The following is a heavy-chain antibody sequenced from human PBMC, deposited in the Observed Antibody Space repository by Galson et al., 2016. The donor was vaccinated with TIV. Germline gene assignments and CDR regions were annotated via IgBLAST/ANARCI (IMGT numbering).Heavy chain of an antibody. CDR1: GYTFTDYF. D-gene: IGHD3-16*01. CDR3: VRELPGGYFDF. V-gene: IGHV1-2*02. J-gene: IGHJ4*02. Sequence: SVKVSCKASGYTFTDYFIHWVRQAPGQGLEWLGLIDPGSNATSYPQRFLDRVSVTADMFTNMADLSLSGLRPDDTALYYCVRELPGGYFDFWGQGTLVTVSS. CDR2: IDPGSNAT.